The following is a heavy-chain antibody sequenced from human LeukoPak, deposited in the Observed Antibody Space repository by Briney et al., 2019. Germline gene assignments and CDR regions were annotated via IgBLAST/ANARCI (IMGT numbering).Heavy chain of an antibody. D-gene: IGHD2-2*01. CDR1: GGSISNYY. Sequence: SETLSLTCTVSGGSISNYYWSWIRQPPGKGLEWIGYIYYSGSTNYNPSLKSRVTISVDTSKNLFSLKLSSVTAADTAVYYCASAAYNYCSITSCYGFPLANWGQGTLLTVSS. V-gene: IGHV4-59*08. CDR3: ASAAYNYCSITSCYGFPLAN. J-gene: IGHJ4*02. CDR2: IYYSGST.